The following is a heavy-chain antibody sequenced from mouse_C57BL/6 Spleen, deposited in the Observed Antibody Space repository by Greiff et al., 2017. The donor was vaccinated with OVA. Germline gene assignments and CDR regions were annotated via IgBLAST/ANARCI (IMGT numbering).Heavy chain of an antibody. CDR2: ISNGGGST. Sequence: EVQGVESGGGLVQPGGSLKLSCAASGFTFSDYYMYWVRQTPEKRLEWVAYISNGGGSTYYPDTVKGRFTISRDNAKNTLYLQMSRLKSEDTAMYYCADGYSFAYWGQGTLVTVSA. D-gene: IGHD2-3*01. CDR3: ADGYSFAY. J-gene: IGHJ3*01. CDR1: GFTFSDYY. V-gene: IGHV5-12*01.